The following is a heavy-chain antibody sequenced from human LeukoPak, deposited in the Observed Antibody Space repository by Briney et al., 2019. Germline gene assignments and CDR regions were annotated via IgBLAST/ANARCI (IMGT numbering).Heavy chain of an antibody. D-gene: IGHD3-22*01. CDR1: GFTVSSNC. J-gene: IGHJ4*02. CDR2: IYSGGST. V-gene: IGHV3-53*04. Sequence: PGGSLRLSYAASGFTVSSNCMSWVRQAPGKGLEGVSVIYSGGSTYYADSVKGRFTISRHNSKNTLYLQMNSLRAEDTAVYYCARGDNYYDSSGYYYEFDYWGQGTLVTVSS. CDR3: ARGDNYYDSSGYYYEFDY.